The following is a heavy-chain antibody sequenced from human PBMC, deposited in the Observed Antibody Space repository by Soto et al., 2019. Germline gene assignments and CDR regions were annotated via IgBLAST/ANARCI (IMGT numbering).Heavy chain of an antibody. D-gene: IGHD1-1*01. CDR3: AKERGSFLRDRLDY. CDR2: IAADGSNT. CDR1: GFTFSNYC. Sequence: PGGSLILSCAASGFTFSNYCMYWVRKVPWKGLVWVSRIAADGSNTAYADSVEGRFSISRDNAKNTLYLQMNSLRPDDTALCYCAKERGSFLRDRLDYCVQRTLVTDFS. J-gene: IGHJ4*02. V-gene: IGHV3-74*01.